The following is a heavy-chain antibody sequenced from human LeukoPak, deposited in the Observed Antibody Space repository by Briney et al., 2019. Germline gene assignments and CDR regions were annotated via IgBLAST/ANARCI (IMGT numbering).Heavy chain of an antibody. V-gene: IGHV3-30-3*02. Sequence: GGSLRLSCAASGFTFSSYAMHWVRQAPGKGLEWVAVISYDGSNKYYADSVKGRFTISRDNSKNTLYLQMNSLRAEDTAVYYCAKCRADAAVAWGDAFDIWGQGTMVTVSS. D-gene: IGHD6-19*01. CDR2: ISYDGSNK. J-gene: IGHJ3*02. CDR1: GFTFSSYA. CDR3: AKCRADAAVAWGDAFDI.